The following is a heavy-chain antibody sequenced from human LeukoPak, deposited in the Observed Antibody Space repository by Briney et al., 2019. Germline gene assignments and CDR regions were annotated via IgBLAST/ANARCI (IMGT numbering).Heavy chain of an antibody. J-gene: IGHJ3*02. V-gene: IGHV4-61*02. CDR3: ASGSGIAVAGDAFDI. CDR2: IYTSGST. CDR1: GGSISSGSYY. Sequence: SETLSLTCTVSGGSISSGSYYWSWIRQPAGKGLEWIGRIYTSGSTNYNPSLKSRVTISVDTSKNQFSLKLSSVTAADTAVYYCASGSGIAVAGDAFDIWGQGTMVTVSS. D-gene: IGHD6-19*01.